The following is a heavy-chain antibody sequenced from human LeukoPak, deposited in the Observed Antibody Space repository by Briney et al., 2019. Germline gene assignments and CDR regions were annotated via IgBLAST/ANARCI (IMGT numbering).Heavy chain of an antibody. CDR1: GFTFSSYA. CDR3: ASEHNFDY. V-gene: IGHV3-30-3*01. CDR2: ISYDGSNK. J-gene: IGHJ4*02. Sequence: GRSLRLSCAASGFTFSSYAMHWVRQAPGKGLEWVAVISYDGSNKYYADSVKGRFTISRDNSKNTLYLQMNSLRAEDTAVYYCASEHNFDYWGQGTLVTVSS.